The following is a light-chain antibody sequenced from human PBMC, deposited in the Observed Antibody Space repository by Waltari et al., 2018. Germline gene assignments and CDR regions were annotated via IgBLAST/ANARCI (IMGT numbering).Light chain of an antibody. Sequence: QYVLTPPPSASATPGQRVAIASFGSSSNTGRNTVNWYQQLQGTAPKLLIYFNDQRPSGGPDRFCGSKSGTSASLAISGLRSEDEADYYCAAWDDSLNGVGFGGGTKLTVL. CDR2: FND. CDR3: AAWDDSLNGVG. V-gene: IGLV1-44*01. CDR1: SSNTGRNT. J-gene: IGLJ2*01.